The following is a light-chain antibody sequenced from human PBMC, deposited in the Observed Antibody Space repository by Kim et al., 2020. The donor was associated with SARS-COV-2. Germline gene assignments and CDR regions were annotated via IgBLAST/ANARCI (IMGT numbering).Light chain of an antibody. CDR2: KTS. CDR1: QSIGNW. V-gene: IGKV1-5*03. J-gene: IGKJ2*01. CDR3: QQYDSYEYT. Sequence: DIQMTQSPSTLSASIGDRVTITCRASQSIGNWLAWYQQKPGKAPKLLIYKTSSLDSGVPSRFSGSGSGTEFTLTISSLQPDDFATYYCQQYDSYEYTFGQGTKLEI.